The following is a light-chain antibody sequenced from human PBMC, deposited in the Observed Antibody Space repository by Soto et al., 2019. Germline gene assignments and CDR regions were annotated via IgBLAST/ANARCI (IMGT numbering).Light chain of an antibody. CDR2: GNS. Sequence: QSVLTQPPSVSGAPGQRVTISCTGSSSNIGAGYDVHWYQQLPGTAPKLLIYGNSNRPSGVPDRFSGSKSGTSASLAITGLRAEDYADYYCQSYDISLSGWVFGGGTKLTVL. V-gene: IGLV1-40*01. CDR3: QSYDISLSGWV. CDR1: SSNIGAGYD. J-gene: IGLJ3*02.